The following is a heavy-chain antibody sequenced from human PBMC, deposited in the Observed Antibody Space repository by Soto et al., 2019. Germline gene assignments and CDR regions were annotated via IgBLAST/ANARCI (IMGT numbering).Heavy chain of an antibody. J-gene: IGHJ2*01. CDR2: IGASTRNT. CDR3: VRCYCRVGSCYACWHFDL. V-gene: IGHV1-18*01. D-gene: IGHD2-15*01. CDR1: GYTFSDYA. Sequence: QVQLVQSGGEAKKPGASVKVSCQASGYTFSDYAISWVRQAPGQGLEWMGWIGASTRNTDQAQNFQGRVIMTLDTSTNTAYMELRSLRSDDTAVYYCVRCYCRVGSCYACWHFDLWGRGTLVTVSS.